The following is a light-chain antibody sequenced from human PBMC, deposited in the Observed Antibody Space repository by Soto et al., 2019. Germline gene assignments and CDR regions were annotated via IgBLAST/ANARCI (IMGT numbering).Light chain of an antibody. CDR3: CSYAGSSSWV. CDR2: ESS. J-gene: IGLJ3*02. Sequence: QSALTQPASVSGSPGQSITISCTGTSSDVGSYNLVSWYQQHPGKAPKLMIYESSKRPSGVSDRFSGSKSGNTASLTISGLQAEDEADFYCCSYAGSSSWVFGGGTKVTVL. V-gene: IGLV2-23*01. CDR1: SSDVGSYNL.